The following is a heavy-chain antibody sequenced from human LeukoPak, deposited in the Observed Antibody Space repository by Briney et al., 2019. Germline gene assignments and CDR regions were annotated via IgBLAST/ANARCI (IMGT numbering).Heavy chain of an antibody. V-gene: IGHV1-69*13. J-gene: IGHJ4*02. CDR1: GGTFSSYA. CDR2: IIPIFGTA. CDR3: ARVVGNCSGGSCYSALFDY. Sequence: SVKVSCKASGGTFSSYAISWVRQAPGQGLEWMGGIIPIFGTANYAQKFQGRVTITADESTSTAYMALSSLRSEDTAVYYCARVVGNCSGGSCYSALFDYWGQGTLVTVSS. D-gene: IGHD2-15*01.